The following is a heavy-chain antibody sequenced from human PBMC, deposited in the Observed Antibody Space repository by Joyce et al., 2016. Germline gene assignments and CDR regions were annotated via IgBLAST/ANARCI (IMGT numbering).Heavy chain of an antibody. J-gene: IGHJ4*02. CDR2: IKSKKDGGTT. V-gene: IGHV3-15*07. Sequence: EMQLVESGGGLVKPGGSLRLSCAPSAFAFTDAWMNWGRQAPGKGLEWVGRIKSKKDGGTTDYAAPVKGRFSLSGDDSKNTLYLQMDSLKTDDTAVYYCTTGWGYFDRWGQGTLVTVSS. D-gene: IGHD6-19*01. CDR3: TTGWGYFDR. CDR1: AFAFTDAW.